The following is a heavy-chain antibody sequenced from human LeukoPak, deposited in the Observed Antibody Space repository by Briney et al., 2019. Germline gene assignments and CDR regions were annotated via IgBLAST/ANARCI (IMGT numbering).Heavy chain of an antibody. CDR2: ISGSGDTI. Sequence: HPGGSLRLSCGASGFTFGNYAMNWVRQAPGEGLEWVSAISGSGDTIYYADSVKGRFTISRDNSKNTLYLQMNSLRAEDTALYYCARWLSYYDYWGQGTLVTVSS. V-gene: IGHV3-23*01. J-gene: IGHJ4*02. CDR1: GFTFGNYA. D-gene: IGHD3-22*01. CDR3: ARWLSYYDY.